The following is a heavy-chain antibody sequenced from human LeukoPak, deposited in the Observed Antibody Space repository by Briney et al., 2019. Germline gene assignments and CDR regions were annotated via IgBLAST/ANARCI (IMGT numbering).Heavy chain of an antibody. CDR3: ARNNDMDV. CDR2: MNKDGSER. D-gene: IGHD1/OR15-1a*01. J-gene: IGHJ6*02. Sequence: PPGGSLRLSCAASGFTFSSSAMSWVRQAPGKGPEWVANMNKDGSERYYVDSVKGRFTISRDTAKNLLYLQMNSLRAEDTALYYCARNNDMDVWGQGTTVIVSS. V-gene: IGHV3-7*03. CDR1: GFTFSSSA.